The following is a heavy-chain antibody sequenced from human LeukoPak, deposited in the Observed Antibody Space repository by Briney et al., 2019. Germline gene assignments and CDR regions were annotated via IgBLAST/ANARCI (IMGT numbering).Heavy chain of an antibody. Sequence: SETLSLTCTVSDDSISSGSYYWSWIRQPAGKGLEWIGRISASGSTNYNPSLKSRVTISVNTSKNQFSLKLSSVTAADTAVYYCARDSGSLYGDYVDWFDPWGQGTLVTVSS. D-gene: IGHD4-17*01. CDR2: ISASGST. J-gene: IGHJ5*02. CDR3: ARDSGSLYGDYVDWFDP. V-gene: IGHV4-61*02. CDR1: DDSISSGSYY.